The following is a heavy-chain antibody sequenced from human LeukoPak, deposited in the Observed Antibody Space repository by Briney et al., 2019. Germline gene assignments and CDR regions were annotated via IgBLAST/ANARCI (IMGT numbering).Heavy chain of an antibody. D-gene: IGHD2-15*01. J-gene: IGHJ5*02. V-gene: IGHV4-34*01. Sequence: SETLSLTCAVYGGPFSGYYWSWIRQPPGKGLEWIGEINHSGSTNYNPSLKSRVTISVDRSKNQFSLKLSSVTAADTAVYYCARDRWGYCSGGSCPNWFDPWGQGTLVTVSS. CDR3: ARDRWGYCSGGSCPNWFDP. CDR2: INHSGST. CDR1: GGPFSGYY.